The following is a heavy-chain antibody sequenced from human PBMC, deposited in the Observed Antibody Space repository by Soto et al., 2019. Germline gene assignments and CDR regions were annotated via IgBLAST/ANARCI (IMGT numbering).Heavy chain of an antibody. Sequence: SETLSLTCTVSGGSISSSSYYWGWIRQPPGKGLEWIGSIYYSGSTYYNPSLKSGVTILVDTSKNQFSLKLSSVTAADTAVYYCARQEITMSRPFNWFDPWGQGTLVTVSS. CDR1: GGSISSSSYY. J-gene: IGHJ5*02. CDR3: ARQEITMSRPFNWFDP. D-gene: IGHD3-10*02. V-gene: IGHV4-39*01. CDR2: IYYSGST.